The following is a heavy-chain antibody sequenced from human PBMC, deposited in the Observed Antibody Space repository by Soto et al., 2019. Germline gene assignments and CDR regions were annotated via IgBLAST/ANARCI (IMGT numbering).Heavy chain of an antibody. D-gene: IGHD2-8*01. CDR1: GFTFSSYG. Sequence: GGSLRLSCAASGFTFSSYGMHWVRQAPGKGLEWVAVISYDGSNKYYADSVKGRFTISRDNSKNTLYLQMNSLRAEDTAVYYCAHYCTNGVCRNDYWGQGTLVTVSS. V-gene: IGHV3-30*03. J-gene: IGHJ4*02. CDR3: AHYCTNGVCRNDY. CDR2: ISYDGSNK.